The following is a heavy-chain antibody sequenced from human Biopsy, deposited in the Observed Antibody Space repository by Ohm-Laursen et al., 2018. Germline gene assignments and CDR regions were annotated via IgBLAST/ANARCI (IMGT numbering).Heavy chain of an antibody. CDR1: GDSINNYY. CDR3: ARVGVGAPPIDYFDS. CDR2: IYYSGST. D-gene: IGHD1-26*01. V-gene: IGHV4-59*01. Sequence: TLSLTCTVSGDSINNYYWSWIRQPPGKGLEWIGYIYYSGSTNYNPSLKSRVTISVDRSKNHFSLELSSVTAADTAVYYCARVGVGAPPIDYFDSWGQGALVTVSS. J-gene: IGHJ4*02.